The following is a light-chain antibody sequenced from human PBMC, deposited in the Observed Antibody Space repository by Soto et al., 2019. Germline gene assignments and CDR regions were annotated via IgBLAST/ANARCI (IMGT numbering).Light chain of an antibody. CDR1: KSNIGNNY. V-gene: IGLV1-51*01. J-gene: IGLJ2*01. CDR3: GTWDGSLSGGV. Sequence: QSVLTQPPSVSAAPGQKVTISCSGSKSNIGNNYVSWYQQLPGTAPKLLIYDNNKRPSGIPDRFSGSKSGTSATLGITGLQTEDEADYYCGTWDGSLSGGVFGGGTKVTVL. CDR2: DNN.